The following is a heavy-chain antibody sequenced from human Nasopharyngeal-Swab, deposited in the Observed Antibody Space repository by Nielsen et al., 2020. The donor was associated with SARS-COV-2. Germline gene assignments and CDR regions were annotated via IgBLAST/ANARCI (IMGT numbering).Heavy chain of an antibody. J-gene: IGHJ4*02. D-gene: IGHD5-18*01. V-gene: IGHV3-48*02. CDR3: ARDPGYSYPYYFDY. CDR1: GFTFSSYN. Sequence: GGSLRLSCAASGFTFSSYNMNWVRQAPGKGLEWVSYISSSTSTIYYADSVKGRFTISRDNAKNSLYLQMNSLRDEDTAVYYCARDPGYSYPYYFDYWGQGTLVTVSS. CDR2: ISSSTSTI.